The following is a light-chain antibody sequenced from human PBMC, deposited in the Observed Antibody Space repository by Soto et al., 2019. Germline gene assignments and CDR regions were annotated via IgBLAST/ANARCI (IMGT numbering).Light chain of an antibody. CDR3: TSSTSDSLYV. CDR2: QVS. Sequence: QSAPTQPASVSGSPGQSITISCTGTSSGVGGNKYVSWYQQHPGKAPKLLINQVSNRPSGVSNRFSGSKSGNTASLTISGLLAEDEADYFCTSSTSDSLYVFGTGTKVTVL. CDR1: SSGVGGNKY. J-gene: IGLJ1*01. V-gene: IGLV2-14*01.